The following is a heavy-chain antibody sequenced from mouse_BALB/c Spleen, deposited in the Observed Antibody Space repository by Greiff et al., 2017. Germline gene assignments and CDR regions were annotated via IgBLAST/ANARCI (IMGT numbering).Heavy chain of an antibody. CDR2: ISYSGST. CDR3: ARDTTVVDYFDY. J-gene: IGHJ2*01. Sequence: EVKLQESGPGLVKPSQSLSLTCTVTGYSITGDYAWNWIRQFPGNKLEWMGYISYSGSTSYNPSLKSRISITRDTSKNQFFLQLNSVTTEDTATYYCARDTTVVDYFDYWGQGTTRTVSS. D-gene: IGHD1-1*01. CDR1: GYSITGDYA. V-gene: IGHV3-2*02.